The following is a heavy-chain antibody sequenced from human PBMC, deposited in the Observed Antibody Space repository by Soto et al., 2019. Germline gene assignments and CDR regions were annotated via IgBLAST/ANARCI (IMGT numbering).Heavy chain of an antibody. Sequence: QVQLVQSGAEVKKPGASVKVSCKASGYTFTSYGISWVRQAPGQGLEWMGWISAYNGNSNYAQKLQGRVTMTTDTSTSTAYMELRSLRSDDTAVYYCARDPAISYGDYEVGIRDYWGQGTLVTVSS. V-gene: IGHV1-18*01. CDR3: ARDPAISYGDYEVGIRDY. J-gene: IGHJ4*02. CDR1: GYTFTSYG. CDR2: ISAYNGNS. D-gene: IGHD4-17*01.